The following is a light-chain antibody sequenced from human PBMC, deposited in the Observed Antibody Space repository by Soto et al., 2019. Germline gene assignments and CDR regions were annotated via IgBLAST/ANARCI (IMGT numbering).Light chain of an antibody. Sequence: QSALTQPPSVSGSPGQSVAISCTGTGSDIGTNNRVSGYQQPPGTAPKLMIYDVSDRPSGVPDRFSGSKSGNTASLTISGLQAEDEADYYCSSYTSSSTYVFGTGTKLTVL. V-gene: IGLV2-18*02. CDR2: DVS. CDR3: SSYTSSSTYV. J-gene: IGLJ1*01. CDR1: GSDIGTNNR.